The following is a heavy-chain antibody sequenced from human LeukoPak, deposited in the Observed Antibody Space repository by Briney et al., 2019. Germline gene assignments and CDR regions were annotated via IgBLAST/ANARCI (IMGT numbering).Heavy chain of an antibody. V-gene: IGHV3-30*18. CDR2: ISYDGSNK. CDR1: GFTFSSYG. D-gene: IGHD5-18*01. Sequence: GRSLRLSCAASGFTFSSYGMHWVRQAPGKGLEWVAVISYDGSNKYYADPVKGRFTISRDNSKNTLYLQMNSLRAEDTAVYYCAKEEQYSYAIWGQGTLVTVSS. CDR3: AKEEQYSYAI. J-gene: IGHJ4*02.